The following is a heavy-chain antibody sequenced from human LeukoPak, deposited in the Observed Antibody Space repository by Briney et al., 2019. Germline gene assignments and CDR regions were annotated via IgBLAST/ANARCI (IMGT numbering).Heavy chain of an antibody. CDR2: ISSSSSTI. V-gene: IGHV3-48*01. CDR1: GFTFSSYS. D-gene: IGHD4-17*01. J-gene: IGHJ3*02. Sequence: GGSLRLSWAASGFTFSSYSMKWVRQAPGKGLEWVSYISSSSSTIYYADSVKGRFTISRDNSKNTLYLQMDSLRAEDTAVYYCARDPDNYGDYASDAGDIWGQGTMVTVSS. CDR3: ARDPDNYGDYASDAGDI.